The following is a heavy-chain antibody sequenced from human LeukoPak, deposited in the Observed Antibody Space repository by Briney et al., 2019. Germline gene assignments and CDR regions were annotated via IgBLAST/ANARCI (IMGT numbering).Heavy chain of an antibody. CDR1: GFTFSSYW. CDR3: AKHRTMIVVVTPYYFDY. J-gene: IGHJ4*02. CDR2: IKQDGSEK. Sequence: GGSLRLSCAASGFTFSSYWMSWVRQAPGKGLEWVANIKQDGSEKYYVDSVKGRFTISRDNAKNSLYLQMNSLRAEDTAVYYCAKHRTMIVVVTPYYFDYWGQGTLVTVSS. D-gene: IGHD3-22*01. V-gene: IGHV3-7*03.